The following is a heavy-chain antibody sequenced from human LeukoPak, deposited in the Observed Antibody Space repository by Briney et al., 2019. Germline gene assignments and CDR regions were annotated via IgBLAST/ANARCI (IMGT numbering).Heavy chain of an antibody. Sequence: ASVKVSCKASGGTFSSYAISWVRQAPGQGLEWMGRIIPIFGTANYAQKFQGRVTITADESTSTAYMELSSLRSEDTAVYYCARDRYSSGWPNWFDPWGQGTLVTVSS. CDR1: GGTFSSYA. J-gene: IGHJ5*02. CDR3: ARDRYSSGWPNWFDP. D-gene: IGHD6-19*01. CDR2: IIPIFGTA. V-gene: IGHV1-69*01.